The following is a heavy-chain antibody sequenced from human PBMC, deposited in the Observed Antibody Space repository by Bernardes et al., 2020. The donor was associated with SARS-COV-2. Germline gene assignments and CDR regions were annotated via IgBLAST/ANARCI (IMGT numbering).Heavy chain of an antibody. CDR1: GFTFSSSG. CDR2: ISYDGSNK. Sequence: LSCAASGFTFSSSGMHWVRQAPGPGLEWVAVISYDGSNKYYADSVKGRFTISRDNSKNTLYLQMNSLRAEDTAVYYCAGGSGEAVYYYYYGMDVWGQGTTVTVSS. D-gene: IGHD3-10*01. CDR3: AGGSGEAVYYYYYGMDV. V-gene: IGHV3-30*03. J-gene: IGHJ6*02.